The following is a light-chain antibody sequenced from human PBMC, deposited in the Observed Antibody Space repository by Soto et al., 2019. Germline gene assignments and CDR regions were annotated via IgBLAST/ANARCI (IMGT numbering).Light chain of an antibody. CDR1: QTVTSAY. V-gene: IGKV3-20*01. J-gene: IGKJ4*01. CDR3: QQYVGVPLT. CDR2: AAS. Sequence: VLTQSPATLSLSPGERATLSCRASQTVTSAYLAWNRQTPGQPPRLLIYAASTRATGIPDRFWGGGSGTDFTLNIERLELEDFEFYYCQQYVGVPLTFGRGTKIEIK.